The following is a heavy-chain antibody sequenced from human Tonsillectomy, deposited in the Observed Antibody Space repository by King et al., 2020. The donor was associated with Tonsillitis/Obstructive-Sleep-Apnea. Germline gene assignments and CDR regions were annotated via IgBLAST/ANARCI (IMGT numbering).Heavy chain of an antibody. J-gene: IGHJ6*02. CDR1: GHSFTSNW. Sequence: QLVQSGAEVKKPGESLKISCKGSGHSFTSNWIGWVRQMPGKGLEWMGIIYPGDSDTRYSPSFQGRVSISADKSISTAYLQWNSLKASDTAMYYCASAPSDVRYYGMDGWGQGTTGTVSS. CDR3: ASAPSDVRYYGMDG. V-gene: IGHV5-51*01. CDR2: IYPGDSDT.